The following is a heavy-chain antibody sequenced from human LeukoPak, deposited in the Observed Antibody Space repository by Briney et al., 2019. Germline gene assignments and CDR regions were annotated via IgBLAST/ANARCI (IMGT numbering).Heavy chain of an antibody. V-gene: IGHV3-23*01. CDR3: ARAPPGVGPRRSWFDP. CDR2: TSGRGDYT. J-gene: IGHJ5*02. CDR1: GFTFSNYA. Sequence: PGGSLRLSCAASGFTFSNYAMSWVRQAPGKGLEWVSATSGRGDYTYYADSVKGRFTISRDNSKNTLYLQMNSLRAEDTAVYYCARAPPGVGPRRSWFDPWGQGTLVTVSS. D-gene: IGHD1-26*01.